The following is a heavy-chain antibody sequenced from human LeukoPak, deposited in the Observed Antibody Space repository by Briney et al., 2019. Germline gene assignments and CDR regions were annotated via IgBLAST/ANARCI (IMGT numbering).Heavy chain of an antibody. Sequence: SQTLSLTCTVSGGSISSGGYYWGWIRQPPGKGLEWIGGIYYSGSTYYDPSLKSRVTISVDTSKNQFSLKLSSVTAADTAVYYCARRGGSSGWHQFDYWGQGTLVTVSS. CDR3: ARRGGSSGWHQFDY. D-gene: IGHD6-19*01. CDR1: GGSISSGGYY. V-gene: IGHV4-39*07. J-gene: IGHJ4*02. CDR2: IYYSGST.